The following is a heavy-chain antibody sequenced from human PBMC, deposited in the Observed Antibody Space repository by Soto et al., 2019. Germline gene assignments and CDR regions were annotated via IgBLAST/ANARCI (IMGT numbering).Heavy chain of an antibody. J-gene: IGHJ5*02. CDR2: MNPNSGTT. D-gene: IGHD6-6*01. CDR1: GYTFTSYA. V-gene: IGHV1-8*01. CDR3: ASHGRGDSSSSDWFGP. Sequence: QVQLVQSGAEVKKPGASVKVSCKASGYTFTSYAINWVRQATGQGLEWMGWMNPNSGTTGYAQKVQGRVTMTRNTAISTGYMELSGLRSEDTAVYYCASHGRGDSSSSDWFGPLGQGNPGTVSS.